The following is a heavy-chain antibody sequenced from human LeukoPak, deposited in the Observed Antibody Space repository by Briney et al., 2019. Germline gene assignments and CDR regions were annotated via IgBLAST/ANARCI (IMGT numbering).Heavy chain of an antibody. J-gene: IGHJ6*03. V-gene: IGHV4-59*01. CDR1: GGSISTYY. CDR3: ARGPLVVPAAIESANYYYYYYMDV. Sequence: SETLSLTCTVSGGSISTYYWNWIRQPPGKGLEWIGYIYYSGTTNYNPSLKSRVSMSVDTSKNQFSLKLSSVTAADTAVYYCARGPLVVPAAIESANYYYYYYMDVWGKGTTVTVSS. D-gene: IGHD2-2*01. CDR2: IYYSGTT.